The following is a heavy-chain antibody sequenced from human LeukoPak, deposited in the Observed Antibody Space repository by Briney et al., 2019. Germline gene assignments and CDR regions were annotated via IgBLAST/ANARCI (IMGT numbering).Heavy chain of an antibody. CDR2: INPRGDEA. Sequence: ASVTVSCKASGFTFSVYWMHWVRQAPGQGLERMGVINPRGDEAVYAQKFQGRITMTRDTPTNTAYMELSSLGPEDTAVVYCARDNSRNWGSSTSWWFDPWGQGTLIIVSS. J-gene: IGHJ5*02. D-gene: IGHD3-16*01. CDR1: GFTFSVYW. V-gene: IGHV1-46*01. CDR3: ARDNSRNWGSSTSWWFDP.